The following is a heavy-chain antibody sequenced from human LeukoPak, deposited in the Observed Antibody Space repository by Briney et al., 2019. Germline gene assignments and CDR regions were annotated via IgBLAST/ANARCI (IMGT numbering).Heavy chain of an antibody. V-gene: IGHV3-30*04. Sequence: PGGSLRLSCAASGFTFSSYAMHWVRQAPGKGLEWVAVISYDGSNKYYADSVKGRFTISRDNSENTLYLQMNSLRAEDTAVYYCAKKSQPGVDMATIHFDHGGQGTLVTVSS. D-gene: IGHD5-24*01. CDR1: GFTFSSYA. CDR3: AKKSQPGVDMATIHFDH. J-gene: IGHJ4*02. CDR2: ISYDGSNK.